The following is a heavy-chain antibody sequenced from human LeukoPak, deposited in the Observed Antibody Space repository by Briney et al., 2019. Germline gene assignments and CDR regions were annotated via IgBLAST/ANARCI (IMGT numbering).Heavy chain of an antibody. CDR3: ASPEYSSSWYWFDP. J-gene: IGHJ5*02. Sequence: SVKVSCKASGGTFSSYTISWVRQAPGQGLEWMGRIIPILGIANYAQKFQGRVTITADKSTSTAYMELSSLRSTDTAVYYCASPEYSSSWYWFDPWGQGTLVTVSS. D-gene: IGHD6-13*01. CDR1: GGTFSSYT. V-gene: IGHV1-69*02. CDR2: IIPILGIA.